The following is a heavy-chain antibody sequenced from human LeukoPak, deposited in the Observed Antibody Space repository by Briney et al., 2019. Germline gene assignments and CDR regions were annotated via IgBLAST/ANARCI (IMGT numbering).Heavy chain of an antibody. Sequence: SETLSLTCTVSSGSISSYYWSWIRQPPGKGLEWIGYIYYSGSTDYNPSLKSRLTISVDTSRNQFSLKLSSVTAADTAVYYCARGSGWYAYFDLWGRGTLVTVSS. D-gene: IGHD6-19*01. CDR1: SGSISSYY. J-gene: IGHJ2*01. CDR3: ARGSGWYAYFDL. CDR2: IYYSGST. V-gene: IGHV4-59*01.